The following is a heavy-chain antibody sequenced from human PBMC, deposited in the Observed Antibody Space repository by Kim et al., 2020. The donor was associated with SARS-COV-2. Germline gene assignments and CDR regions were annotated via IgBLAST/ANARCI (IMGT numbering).Heavy chain of an antibody. V-gene: IGHV3-33*01. CDR2: IWFDGSHE. Sequence: GGSLRLSCETSGFTFSNYGMHWVRQTPGKGLEWVAVIWFDGSHEDDVDSVKGRFTISRDISKKTLFLQMNNLRDEDTAVYYCARDHSRDGYNTPYHWGQG. CDR3: ARDHSRDGYNTPYH. CDR1: GFTFSNYG. D-gene: IGHD5-12*01. J-gene: IGHJ1*01.